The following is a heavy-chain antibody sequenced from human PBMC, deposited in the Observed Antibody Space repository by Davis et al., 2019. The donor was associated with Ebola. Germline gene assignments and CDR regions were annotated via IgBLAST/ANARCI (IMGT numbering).Heavy chain of an antibody. CDR2: INSDGSST. D-gene: IGHD1/OR15-1a*01. J-gene: IGHJ6*02. Sequence: ESLKLSCAASGFTFRSYCMHWVRQAPGKGLVWVSRINSDGSSTSYADSVKGRFTISRDNAKNTLYLQMNSLRAEDTAVYYCARHSQNNYYYGMDVWGQGTTVTVSS. V-gene: IGHV3-74*01. CDR3: ARHSQNNYYYGMDV. CDR1: GFTFRSYC.